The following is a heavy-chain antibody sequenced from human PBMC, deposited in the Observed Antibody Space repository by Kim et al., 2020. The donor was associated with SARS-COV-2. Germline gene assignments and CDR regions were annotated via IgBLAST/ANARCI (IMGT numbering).Heavy chain of an antibody. CDR3: SRISVIPTADDYYYDIDV. CDR2: ISSSSSTK. CDR1: GFTFSGST. D-gene: IGHD3-16*02. V-gene: IGHV3-48*02. Sequence: GGSLRLSCAASGFTFSGSTMNWVRQAPGKGLEWVACISSSSSTKDYADAVKGRITITSASAENSMYLQLKRQREEDEDVYEYSRISVIPTADDYYYDIDV. J-gene: IGHJ6*03.